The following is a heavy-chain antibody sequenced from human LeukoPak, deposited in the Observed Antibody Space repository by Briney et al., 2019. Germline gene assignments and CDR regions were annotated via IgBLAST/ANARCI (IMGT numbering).Heavy chain of an antibody. D-gene: IGHD2-2*02. V-gene: IGHV5-10-1*01. CDR2: IDPSDSYT. CDR3: ARYTAGDFDY. Sequence: KLGESLNISCKGSGYSFTSYWISWVRQMPGKGLEWMGRIDPSDSYTNYSPSFQGHVTISADKSISTAYLQWSSLEASDTAMYYCARYTAGDFDYWGQGTLVTVSS. CDR1: GYSFTSYW. J-gene: IGHJ4*02.